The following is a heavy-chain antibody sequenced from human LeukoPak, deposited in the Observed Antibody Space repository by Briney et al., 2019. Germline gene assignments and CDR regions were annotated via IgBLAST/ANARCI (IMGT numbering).Heavy chain of an antibody. J-gene: IGHJ4*02. CDR3: ARRNYGSGRTDY. V-gene: IGHV4-39*01. CDR2: IYYSGST. CDR1: GGSISSSSYY. Sequence: SETLSLTCTVSGGSISSSSYYWVWIRQPPGKGLEWIGNIYYSGSTSYNPSLNSRVTMSVDASKNQFSLKLSSVTAADTAVYYCARRNYGSGRTDYWGQGTLVTVSS. D-gene: IGHD3-10*01.